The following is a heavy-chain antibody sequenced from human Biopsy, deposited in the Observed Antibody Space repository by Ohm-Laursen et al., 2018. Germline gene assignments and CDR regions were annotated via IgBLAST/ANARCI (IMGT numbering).Heavy chain of an antibody. V-gene: IGHV1-69*13. CDR3: ATKLTGYFHH. J-gene: IGHJ1*01. Sequence: VKISCKTPGGTFSNYGVNWVRQAPGQGLEWLGGNIPILGTGNYAQKFQDGVTVAADTSTSTATMELRSLRSDDTAVYYCATKLTGYFHHWGQGTLVIVSS. D-gene: IGHD3-9*01. CDR2: NIPILGTG. CDR1: GGTFSNYG.